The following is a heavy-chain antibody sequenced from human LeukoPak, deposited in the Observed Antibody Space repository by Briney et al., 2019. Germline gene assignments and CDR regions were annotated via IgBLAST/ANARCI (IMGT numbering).Heavy chain of an antibody. CDR1: GLTFSNYA. CDR2: ISGSGGGT. Sequence: PGGSLRLSCAASGLTFSNYAMSWVRQAPGKGLGWVSAISGSGGGTYYAESVKGRFTISRDNSGDTLFLQMNSLRAEDTALYYCAKARGDRSSYGMDVWGQGTTVTVSS. V-gene: IGHV3-23*01. D-gene: IGHD2-21*01. J-gene: IGHJ6*02. CDR3: AKARGDRSSYGMDV.